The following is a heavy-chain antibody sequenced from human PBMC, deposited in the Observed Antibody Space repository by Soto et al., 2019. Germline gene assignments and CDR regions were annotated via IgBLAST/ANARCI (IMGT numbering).Heavy chain of an antibody. CDR1: GYTFTSYG. CDR3: AEGLGWFGEFSYYYYYYGMDV. J-gene: IGHJ6*02. Sequence: ASVKVSCKASGYTFTSYGISWVRQAPGQGLEWMGWISAYNGNTNYAQKLQGRVTMTTDTSTSTAYMELRSLGSDDTAVYYCAEGLGWFGEFSYYYYYYGMDVWGQGTTVTVSS. CDR2: ISAYNGNT. D-gene: IGHD3-10*01. V-gene: IGHV1-18*01.